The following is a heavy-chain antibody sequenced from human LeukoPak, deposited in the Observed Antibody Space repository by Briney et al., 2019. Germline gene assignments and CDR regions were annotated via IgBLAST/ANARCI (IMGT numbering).Heavy chain of an antibody. D-gene: IGHD6-6*01. J-gene: IGHJ5*02. CDR1: GGSISSYY. V-gene: IGHV4-59*08. CDR2: IYYSGST. CDR3: ARHKSIAARRMNWFDP. Sequence: SETLSLTCTVSGGSISSYYWSWIRQPPGKGLEWIGYIYYSGSTNYNPSLKSRVTISVDTSKNQFSLKLSSVTAADTAVYYCARHKSIAARRMNWFDPWGQGTLVTVSS.